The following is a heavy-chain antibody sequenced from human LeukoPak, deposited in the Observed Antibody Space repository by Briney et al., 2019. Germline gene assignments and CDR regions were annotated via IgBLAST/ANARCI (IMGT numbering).Heavy chain of an antibody. J-gene: IGHJ4*02. V-gene: IGHV1-2*02. CDR2: IHPNSGGT. D-gene: IGHD6-19*01. CDR1: GYTFTGFY. Sequence: ASVKVSCKASGYTFTGFYPHWVRQAPGQGLEWMGWIHPNSGGTNDAQKFQGRVTMTRDTSISTAYMELSGLTSDDTAVYYCARNGIAVAGYDYWGQGTVVSVSS. CDR3: ARNGIAVAGYDY.